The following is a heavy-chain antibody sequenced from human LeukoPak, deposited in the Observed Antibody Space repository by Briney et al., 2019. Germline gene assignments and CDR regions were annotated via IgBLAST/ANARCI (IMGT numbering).Heavy chain of an antibody. V-gene: IGHV1-69*05. CDR3: AKPKYYYDRSAEYFQH. D-gene: IGHD3-22*01. CDR2: IIPIFGTA. Sequence: ASVKVSCKASGGTFSSYAISWVRQAPGQGLEWMGRIIPIFGTANYAQKFQGRVTITTDESTSTAYMELSSLRSEDTAVYYCAKPKYYYDRSAEYFQHWGQGTLVTVSS. J-gene: IGHJ1*01. CDR1: GGTFSSYA.